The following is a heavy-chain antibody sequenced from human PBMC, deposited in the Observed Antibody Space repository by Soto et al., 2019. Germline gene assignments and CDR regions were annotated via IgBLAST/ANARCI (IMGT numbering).Heavy chain of an antibody. V-gene: IGHV3-23*01. D-gene: IGHD5-12*01. CDR2: ISGSGGST. CDR1: GFTFSSYA. J-gene: IGHJ6*02. Sequence: GGSLRLSCAASGFTFSSYAMSWVRQAPGKGLEWVSAISGSGGSTYYADSVKGRFTISRDNSKNTLYLQMNSLRAEDTAVYYCAKGPCGYDYWCVYYYYGMDVWGQGTTVTVSS. CDR3: AKGPCGYDYWCVYYYYGMDV.